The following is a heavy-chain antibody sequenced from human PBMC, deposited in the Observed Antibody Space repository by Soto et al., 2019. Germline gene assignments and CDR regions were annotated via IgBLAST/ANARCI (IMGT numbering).Heavy chain of an antibody. CDR2: IYYSGST. V-gene: IGHV4-59*01. Sequence: SETLSLTCTVSGGSISSYYWSWIRQPPGKGLEWIGYIYYSGSTNYNPSLKSRVTISVDTSKNQFSLKLGSWTAADTAGYYCARAPIYDFWRNDAFDIWGQGTMVTVSS. J-gene: IGHJ3*02. CDR3: ARAPIYDFWRNDAFDI. D-gene: IGHD3-3*01. CDR1: GGSISSYY.